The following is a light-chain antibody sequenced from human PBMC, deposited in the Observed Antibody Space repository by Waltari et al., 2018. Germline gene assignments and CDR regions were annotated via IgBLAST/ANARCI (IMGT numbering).Light chain of an antibody. CDR1: SSNIGSNY. CDR2: RNN. J-gene: IGLJ2*01. Sequence: QSVLTQPPSASGTPGQRVTISCSGSSSNIGSNYVYWYQQFPGTAPKLLIFRNNQRPSGVPGRFSGSKSGTSASLAIGGLRSEDEADYYCAAWDDSLSGVVFGGGAKLTVL. CDR3: AAWDDSLSGVV. V-gene: IGLV1-47*01.